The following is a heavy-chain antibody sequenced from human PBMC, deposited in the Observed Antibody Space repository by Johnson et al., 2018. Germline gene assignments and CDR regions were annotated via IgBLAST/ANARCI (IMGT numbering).Heavy chain of an antibody. CDR3: AKDYIGNEYYYYYMDV. V-gene: IGHV3-30*18. CDR1: GFTFSSYG. CDR2: ISYDGSNK. J-gene: IGHJ6*03. D-gene: IGHD5-12*01. Sequence: QVQLVQSGGGVVQPGRSLRLSCAASGFTFSSYGMHWVRQAPGKGLEWVAVISYDGSNKYYADSVKVRFTISRDNSKNTLYLQMNSLRAEDTAVYYCAKDYIGNEYYYYYMDVWGQGTTVTVSS.